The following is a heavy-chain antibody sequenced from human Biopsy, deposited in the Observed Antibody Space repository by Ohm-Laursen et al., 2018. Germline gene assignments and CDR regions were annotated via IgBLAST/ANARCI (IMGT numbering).Heavy chain of an antibody. J-gene: IGHJ4*02. D-gene: IGHD2-8*01. CDR2: INEVSSHI. CDR1: GFTFSSFS. V-gene: IGHV3-21*01. Sequence: SLRLSCAAPGFTFSSFSMNWVRQAPGKGLEWISYINEVSSHIYDADSVKGRITVSRDNGKNSVYLQMNSLRVEDTAVYYCARDGEAKYCKHGVCPSDFWGQGTLVTVSS. CDR3: ARDGEAKYCKHGVCPSDF.